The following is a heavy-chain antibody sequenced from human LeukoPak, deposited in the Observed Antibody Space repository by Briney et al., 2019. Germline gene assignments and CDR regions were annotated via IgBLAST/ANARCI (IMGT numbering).Heavy chain of an antibody. D-gene: IGHD2-21*01. CDR1: GFTFSSYA. CDR3: ARELLSPDY. Sequence: GGSLRLSCAASGFTFSSYAMSWVRQAPGKGLEWVSHISGTGRTIYYADSVKGRFTISRDNAKNSLYLQMNSLRAEDTAVYYCARELLSPDYWGQGTLVTVSS. CDR2: ISGTGRTI. V-gene: IGHV3-48*04. J-gene: IGHJ4*02.